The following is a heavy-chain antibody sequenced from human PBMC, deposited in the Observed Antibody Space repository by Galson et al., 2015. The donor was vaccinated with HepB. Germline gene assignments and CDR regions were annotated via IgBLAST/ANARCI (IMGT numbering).Heavy chain of an antibody. D-gene: IGHD1-7*01. CDR3: ATWDYEAFDI. Sequence: SLRLSCAASGFTFDDYAMHWVRQAPGKGLEWVSGISWNSGSIGYADSVKGRFTISRDNAKNSLYLQMNSLRAEDTALYYCATWDYEAFDIWGQGTMVTVSS. CDR1: GFTFDDYA. V-gene: IGHV3-9*01. J-gene: IGHJ3*02. CDR2: ISWNSGSI.